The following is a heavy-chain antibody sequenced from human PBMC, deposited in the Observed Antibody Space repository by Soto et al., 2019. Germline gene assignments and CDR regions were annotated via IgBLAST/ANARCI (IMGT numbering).Heavy chain of an antibody. CDR2: INPATGNT. D-gene: IGHD1-1*01. Sequence: QVQLVQSGAEVKKPGTSVKVSCKASGYSFATYAIHWVRQAPGQGLEWMGWINPATGNTEYSDKFQDRVTFTRDTSATAAYMQLRGLRSEDRAVYFCARSYKSAGWLEPWGQGSLVTVSS. J-gene: IGHJ5*02. V-gene: IGHV1-3*01. CDR1: GYSFATYA. CDR3: ARSYKSAGWLEP.